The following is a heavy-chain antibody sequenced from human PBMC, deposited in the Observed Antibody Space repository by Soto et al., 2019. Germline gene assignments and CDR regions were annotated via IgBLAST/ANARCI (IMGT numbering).Heavy chain of an antibody. D-gene: IGHD4-17*01. CDR3: ARADRDYVGYYYYGMDV. V-gene: IGHV1-18*01. Sequence: ASVKVSCKASGYTFTSYGISWVRQAPGQGLEWMGWISAYNGNTNYAQKLQGRVTMTTDTSTSTAYMELRSLRSDDTAVYYCARADRDYVGYYYYGMDVWGQGTTVTVSS. CDR2: ISAYNGNT. CDR1: GYTFTSYG. J-gene: IGHJ6*02.